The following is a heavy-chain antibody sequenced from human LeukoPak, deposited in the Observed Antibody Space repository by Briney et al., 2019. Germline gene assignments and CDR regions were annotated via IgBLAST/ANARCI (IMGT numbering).Heavy chain of an antibody. CDR3: ARENAEMAFDI. J-gene: IGHJ3*02. Sequence: PGGSLRLSCAASGFTFSSYAMHWVRQAPGKGLEWVAVIWYDGGNKYYADSVKGRFTISRDNSKHTLYLQVNSLRAEDTAVYFCARENAEMAFDIWGQETMITVSS. CDR1: GFTFSSYA. CDR2: IWYDGGNK. V-gene: IGHV3-33*01. D-gene: IGHD5-24*01.